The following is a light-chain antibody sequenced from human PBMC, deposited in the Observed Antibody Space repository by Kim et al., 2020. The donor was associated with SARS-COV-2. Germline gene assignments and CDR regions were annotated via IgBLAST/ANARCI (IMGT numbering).Light chain of an antibody. CDR3: QQCLNWSFT. CDR1: QSLSDY. CDR2: YAS. V-gene: IGKV3-11*01. J-gene: IGKJ3*01. Sequence: LSPRERATSSCRASQSLSDYLAWYQPKPAQAPRLLIYYASNRATGIPARFSGSGSGTDYTLTISSLEPEDFAVYYCQQCLNWSFTFGPGTKVDIK.